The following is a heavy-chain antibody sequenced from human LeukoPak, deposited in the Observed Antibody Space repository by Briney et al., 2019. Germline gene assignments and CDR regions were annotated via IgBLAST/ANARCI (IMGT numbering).Heavy chain of an antibody. CDR2: IYYSGST. V-gene: IGHV4-59*01. CDR1: GGSISSYY. CDR3: ARVWSDSSGYYIYYFDY. D-gene: IGHD3-22*01. Sequence: PSETLSLTCTVSGGSISSYYWSWIRQPPGKGLEWIGYIYYSGSTNYNPSLKSRVTISVDTSKNQFSLKLSSVTAADTAVYYCARVWSDSSGYYIYYFDYWGQGTLVTVSS. J-gene: IGHJ4*02.